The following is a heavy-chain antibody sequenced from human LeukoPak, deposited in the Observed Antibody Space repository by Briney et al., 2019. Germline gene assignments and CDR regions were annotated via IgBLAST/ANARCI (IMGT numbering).Heavy chain of an antibody. CDR1: GGSISSYY. CDR2: IYYSGST. CDR3: ARVPTTVVRDRSDYCYYYYGMDV. Sequence: SETLSLTCTVSGGSISSYYWSWIRQPPGKGLEWIGYIYYSGSTNYNPSLKSRVTISVDTSKNQFSLKLSSVTAADTAVYYCARVPTTVVRDRSDYCYYYYGMDVWGQGTTVTVSS. D-gene: IGHD4-23*01. J-gene: IGHJ6*02. V-gene: IGHV4-59*01.